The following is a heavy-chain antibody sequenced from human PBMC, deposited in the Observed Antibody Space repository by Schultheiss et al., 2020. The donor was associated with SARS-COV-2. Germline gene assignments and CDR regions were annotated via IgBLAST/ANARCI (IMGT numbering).Heavy chain of an antibody. V-gene: IGHV3-23*01. Sequence: GGSLRLSCGASGFTFDDFAMHWVRQAPGKGLEWVSGISGRGSDTDYTDSVKGRFTVSRDNSKNTLSLQMNSLRAEDTAVYYCARVETVATFFDYWGQGTLVTVSS. D-gene: IGHD4-23*01. CDR2: ISGRGSDT. J-gene: IGHJ4*02. CDR3: ARVETVATFFDY. CDR1: GFTFDDFA.